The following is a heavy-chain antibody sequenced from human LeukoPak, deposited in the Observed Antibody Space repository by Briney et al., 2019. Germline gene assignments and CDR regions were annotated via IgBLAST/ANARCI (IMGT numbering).Heavy chain of an antibody. CDR3: ARGWLIVGATTLDY. D-gene: IGHD1-26*01. V-gene: IGHV3-30-3*01. CDR1: GFTFSSYA. J-gene: IGHJ4*02. CDR2: ISYDGSNK. Sequence: GRSLRLSCAASGFTFSSYAMHWVRQAPGKGLEWVAVISYDGSNKYYADSVKGRFTISRDNSKNTLYLQMNSLRAEDTAVYYCARGWLIVGATTLDYWGQGTLVTVSS.